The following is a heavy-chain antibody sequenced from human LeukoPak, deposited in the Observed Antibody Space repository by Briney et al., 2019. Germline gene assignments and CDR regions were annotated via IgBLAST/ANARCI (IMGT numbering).Heavy chain of an antibody. CDR2: IIPILGIA. CDR3: ARDSPEQWLALSPDY. J-gene: IGHJ4*02. CDR1: GGTFSSYA. V-gene: IGHV1-69*04. D-gene: IGHD6-19*01. Sequence: SVKVSCKASGGTFSSYAISWVRQAPGQGLEWMGRIIPILGIANYAQKFQGRVTITADKSTSTAYMELSSLRSEDTAVYYCARDSPEQWLALSPDYWGQGTLVTVSS.